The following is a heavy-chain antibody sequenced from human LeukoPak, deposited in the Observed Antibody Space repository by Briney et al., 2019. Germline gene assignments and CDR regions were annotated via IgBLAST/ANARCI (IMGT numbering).Heavy chain of an antibody. D-gene: IGHD3-3*01. V-gene: IGHV4-4*07. CDR1: GGPISSYY. CDR2: IYSSGSP. CDR3: ARDGVLFLEWSNNCFAP. Sequence: SETLSLTCTVSGGPISSYYWNWIRQPAGKGLEWIGRIYSSGSPNYNPSLKSRVNMSVDTSKNQFSLKMSSVTAADTAVYYCARDGVLFLEWSNNCFAPWGHGTLVTVSA. J-gene: IGHJ5*02.